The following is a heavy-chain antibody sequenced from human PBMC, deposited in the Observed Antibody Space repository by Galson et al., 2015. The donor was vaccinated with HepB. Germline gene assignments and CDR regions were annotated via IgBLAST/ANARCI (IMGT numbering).Heavy chain of an antibody. D-gene: IGHD3-22*01. V-gene: IGHV3-7*01. CDR3: ARDLYYSDSSAYRPEDY. J-gene: IGHJ4*02. Sequence: SLRLSCAASGFTFRNYWMSWFRQAPGKGLEWVANIKEDGSEENYVDSVKGRFTISRDNAENSLYLQMNSLRAEDTAVYYCARDLYYSDSSAYRPEDYWGQGALVTVSS. CDR1: GFTFRNYW. CDR2: IKEDGSEE.